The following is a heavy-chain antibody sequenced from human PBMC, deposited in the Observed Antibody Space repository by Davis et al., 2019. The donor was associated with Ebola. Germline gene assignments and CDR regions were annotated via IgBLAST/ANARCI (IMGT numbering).Heavy chain of an antibody. Sequence: GESLKISCAASGFTFSSYWMSWVRQAPGKGLEWVANIKQDGSEKYYVDSVKGRFTISRDNAKNSLYLQMNSLRAEDTAVYYCARDGSGSSSPHETYYYYGMDVWGQGTTVTVSS. CDR2: IKQDGSEK. J-gene: IGHJ6*02. CDR1: GFTFSSYW. V-gene: IGHV3-7*01. CDR3: ARDGSGSSSPHETYYYYGMDV. D-gene: IGHD3-10*01.